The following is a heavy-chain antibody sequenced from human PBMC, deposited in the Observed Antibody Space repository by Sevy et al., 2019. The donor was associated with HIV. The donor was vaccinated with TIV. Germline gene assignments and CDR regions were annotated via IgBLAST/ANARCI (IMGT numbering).Heavy chain of an antibody. D-gene: IGHD6-19*01. V-gene: IGHV3-30*18. CDR1: GFTFSSYG. Sequence: GGSLRLSCAASGFTFSSYGMHWVRQAPGKGLEWVAVISYDGSNKYYADSVKGRFTISRDNSKNTLYLQMNSLRAEDTAVYYCAKDGAVASYYYYYGMDVWGQGTTVTVSS. CDR2: ISYDGSNK. J-gene: IGHJ6*02. CDR3: AKDGAVASYYYYYGMDV.